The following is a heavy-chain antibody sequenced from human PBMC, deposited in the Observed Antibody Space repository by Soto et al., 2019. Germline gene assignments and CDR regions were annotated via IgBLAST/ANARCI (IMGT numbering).Heavy chain of an antibody. CDR3: ARDRRYSSGWYDY. V-gene: IGHV3-30-3*01. CDR1: GFTFSSYA. CDR2: ISYDGSNK. J-gene: IGHJ4*02. Sequence: GGSLRLSCAASGFTFSSYAMHWVRQAPGKGLEWVAVISYDGSNKYYADSVKGRFTISRDNSKNTLYLQMNNLRAEDTAVYYCARDRRYSSGWYDYWGQGTLVTVSS. D-gene: IGHD6-19*01.